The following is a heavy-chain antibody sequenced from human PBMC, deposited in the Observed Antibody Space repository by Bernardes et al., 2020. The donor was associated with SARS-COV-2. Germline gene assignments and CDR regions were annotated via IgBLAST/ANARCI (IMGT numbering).Heavy chain of an antibody. V-gene: IGHV5-51*01. CDR1: GYSVTSYW. CDR3: AGAYSSSWYYFDY. CDR2: IYPGDSDT. D-gene: IGHD6-13*01. Sequence: GAYLQISCKGSGYSVTSYWNGWVREMPGKGLEWMGIIYPGDSDTRYSPSFQGQVTISADKSISTAYLQWSSLKASDTAMYYCAGAYSSSWYYFDYWGQGTLVTVSS. J-gene: IGHJ4*02.